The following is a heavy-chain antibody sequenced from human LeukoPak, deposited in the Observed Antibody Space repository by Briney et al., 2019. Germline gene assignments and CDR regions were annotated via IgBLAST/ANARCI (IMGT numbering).Heavy chain of an antibody. V-gene: IGHV3-33*01. CDR3: ARDFFREYSSSSGDY. D-gene: IGHD6-6*01. CDR1: GFTFSSYG. Sequence: GGSLRLSCAASGFTFSSYGMHWVRQAPGKGLEWGAVIWYDGSNKYYADSVKGRFTISRDNSKNTLYLQMNSLRAEDTAVYYCARDFFREYSSSSGDYWGQGTLVTVSS. J-gene: IGHJ4*02. CDR2: IWYDGSNK.